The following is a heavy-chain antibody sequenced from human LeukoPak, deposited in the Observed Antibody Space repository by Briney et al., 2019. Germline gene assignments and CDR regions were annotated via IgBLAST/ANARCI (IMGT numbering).Heavy chain of an antibody. CDR1: GFTFHDFA. J-gene: IGHJ4*02. Sequence: GRSLRLSCAASGFTFHDFAIHWVRQAPGKGLEWVSGMSWNSGSISYADSVKGRFTISRDNAKNSLFLQMTSLRAEDTALYYCAKELYSTTYGFPFDYWGQGTLVTVSS. D-gene: IGHD3-10*01. CDR3: AKELYSTTYGFPFDY. CDR2: MSWNSGSI. V-gene: IGHV3-9*01.